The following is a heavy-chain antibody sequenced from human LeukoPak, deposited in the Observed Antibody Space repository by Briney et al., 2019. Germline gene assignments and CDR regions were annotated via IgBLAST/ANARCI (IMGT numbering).Heavy chain of an antibody. CDR2: IYPRDSDT. Sequence: GESLKISCKGSGYIFTNYWIGWVRQMPGKGLEWMGIIYPRDSDTRYSPSFQGQVTVSADKSISTAYLQWSKLEASDTAMYYCARRQYSGYDFDYWGQGTLVTVSS. J-gene: IGHJ4*02. CDR1: GYIFTNYW. CDR3: ARRQYSGYDFDY. D-gene: IGHD5-12*01. V-gene: IGHV5-51*01.